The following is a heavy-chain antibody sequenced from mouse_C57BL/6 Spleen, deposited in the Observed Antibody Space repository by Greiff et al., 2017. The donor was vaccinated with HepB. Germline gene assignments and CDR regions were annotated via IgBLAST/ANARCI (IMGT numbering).Heavy chain of an antibody. CDR1: GFTFSSYA. CDR2: ISDGGSYT. CDR3: ARDVVYYDYDGAMDY. V-gene: IGHV5-4*01. Sequence: DVQLVESGGGLVKPGGSLKLSCAASGFTFSSYAMSWVRQTPEKRLEWVATISDGGSYTYYPDNVKGRFTISRDNAKNNLYLQMSHLKSEDTAMYYCARDVVYYDYDGAMDYWGQGTSVTVSS. J-gene: IGHJ4*01. D-gene: IGHD2-4*01.